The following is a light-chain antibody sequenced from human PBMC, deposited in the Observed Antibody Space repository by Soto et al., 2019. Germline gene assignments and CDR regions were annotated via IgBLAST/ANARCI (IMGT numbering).Light chain of an antibody. CDR2: WAS. CDR3: QQYYSAPPWT. V-gene: IGKV4-1*01. Sequence: DIVMTQSPDSLAVSLGERATINCKSSQSVFYSSNNKNSLAWYQQKAGQPPKLLIYWASTRESGVPDRFSGSGSGTDFTLTISNLQADDVAIYYCQQYYSAPPWTFGQGTKGDIK. J-gene: IGKJ1*01. CDR1: QSVFYSSNNKNS.